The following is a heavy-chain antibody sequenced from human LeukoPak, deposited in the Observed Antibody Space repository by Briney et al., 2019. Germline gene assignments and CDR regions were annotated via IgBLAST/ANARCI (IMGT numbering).Heavy chain of an antibody. V-gene: IGHV1-46*01. D-gene: IGHD6-13*01. CDR2: INPSGGST. CDR1: GYTFTNYY. CDR3: AREGIAARGPLDY. Sequence: GASVTVSCMASGYTFTNYYMHWVRQAPGQGLEWMGIINPSGGSTSYAQKFQGRVTMTRDTSTSTVYMELSSLRSEDTAVYYCAREGIAARGPLDYWGQGTLVTVSS. J-gene: IGHJ4*02.